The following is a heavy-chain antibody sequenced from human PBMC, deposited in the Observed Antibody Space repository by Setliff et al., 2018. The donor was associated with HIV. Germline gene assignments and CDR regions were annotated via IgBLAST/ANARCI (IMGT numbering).Heavy chain of an antibody. CDR3: ARVPRQLLKGAAAYFDY. CDR2: IYYSGST. Sequence: SETLSLTCTVSGGSIINYLCHWFRQPPGKGLEWIGYIYYSGSTNYNPSLKSRVTISVDTSKNQFSLRLSSVTAADTAVYYCARVPRQLLKGAAAYFDYWGQRTLVTV. J-gene: IGHJ4*02. V-gene: IGHV4-59*01. CDR1: GGSIINYL. D-gene: IGHD5-18*01.